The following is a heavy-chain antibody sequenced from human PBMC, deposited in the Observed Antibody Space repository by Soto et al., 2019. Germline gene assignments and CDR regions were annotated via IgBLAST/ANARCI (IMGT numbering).Heavy chain of an antibody. Sequence: GGSLRLSCAASGFTFSNHAMNWVRQAPGKGLEWVSVISGSGGSTSYADSVKGRITISRDNSKNMLYLQMNSLRVEDTAVYYCAHQASSYNFPFDHWGQGTLVTVSS. J-gene: IGHJ4*02. CDR3: AHQASSYNFPFDH. V-gene: IGHV3-23*01. D-gene: IGHD3-3*01. CDR2: ISGSGGST. CDR1: GFTFSNHA.